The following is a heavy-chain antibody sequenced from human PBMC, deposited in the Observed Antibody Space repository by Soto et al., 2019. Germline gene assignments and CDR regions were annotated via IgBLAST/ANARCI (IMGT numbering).Heavy chain of an antibody. CDR2: MNPNSGNT. J-gene: IGHJ5*02. CDR3: ARETSGYYH. V-gene: IGHV1-8*01. CDR1: GYTFTSYD. D-gene: IGHD3-22*01. Sequence: QVQLVQSGAEVKKPGASVKVSCKASGYTFTSYDINWVRQATGQGLEWMGWMNPNSGNTGYAQKCQDRVTMSRNTSISTAYLELSSPRSEDTAVYYCARETSGYYHWGQGTLVTVSA.